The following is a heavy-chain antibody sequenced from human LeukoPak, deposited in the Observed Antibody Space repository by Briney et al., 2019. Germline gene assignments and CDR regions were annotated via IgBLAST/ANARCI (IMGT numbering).Heavy chain of an antibody. V-gene: IGHV1-8*01. D-gene: IGHD3-22*01. CDR2: MNPNSGNT. Sequence: ASVKVSCKASGYTFTSYDINWVRQATGQGLEWMGWMNPNSGNTGYAQKFQGRVTMTRNTSISTAYMELSSLRSEDTAVYYCARGHYYDSSGYYYWMNYYYYVDVWGKGTTVTVSS. J-gene: IGHJ6*03. CDR1: GYTFTSYD. CDR3: ARGHYYDSSGYYYWMNYYYYVDV.